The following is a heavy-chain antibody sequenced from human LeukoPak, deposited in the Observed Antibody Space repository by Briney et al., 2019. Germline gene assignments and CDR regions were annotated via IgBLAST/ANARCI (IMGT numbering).Heavy chain of an antibody. CDR3: ATGVVTPFVNWFDP. D-gene: IGHD4-23*01. Sequence: ASVKVSCKASGYTFTSYGISWVRQAPGQGLEWMGWISAYNGNTNYAQKLQGRVTMTEDTSTDTAYMELSSLRSEDTAVYYCATGVVTPFVNWFDPWGQGTLVTVSS. J-gene: IGHJ5*02. CDR1: GYTFTSYG. V-gene: IGHV1-18*01. CDR2: ISAYNGNT.